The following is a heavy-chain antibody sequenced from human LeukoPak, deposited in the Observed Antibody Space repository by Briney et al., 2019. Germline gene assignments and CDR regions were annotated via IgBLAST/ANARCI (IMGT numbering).Heavy chain of an antibody. Sequence: GGSLRLSCAASGFMFSGYSMNWVRQAPGKGLEWVSSISSSSSYIYYADSVKGRFTISRDNAKDSLYLQMNSLRAEDTAVYYCARDPNYDFWSGYYVAYFDYWGQGTLVTASS. J-gene: IGHJ4*02. CDR3: ARDPNYDFWSGYYVAYFDY. D-gene: IGHD3-3*01. V-gene: IGHV3-21*01. CDR2: ISSSSSYI. CDR1: GFMFSGYS.